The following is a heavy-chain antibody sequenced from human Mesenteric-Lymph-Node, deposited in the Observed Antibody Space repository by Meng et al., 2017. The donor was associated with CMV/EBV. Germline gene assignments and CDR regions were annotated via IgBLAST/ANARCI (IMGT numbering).Heavy chain of an antibody. Sequence: SETLSLTCTVSGGSIRSYYWSWIRQPPGKGLEWIGYIYYSGRTNSSPSLKSRVTVTLDTSKNHFSLKLTSVTAADTAVYYCATSTRSCSSPTCYPAFDIWGPGTRVTVSS. CDR1: GGSIRSYY. CDR3: ATSTRSCSSPTCYPAFDI. D-gene: IGHD2-2*01. J-gene: IGHJ3*02. V-gene: IGHV4-59*01. CDR2: IYYSGRT.